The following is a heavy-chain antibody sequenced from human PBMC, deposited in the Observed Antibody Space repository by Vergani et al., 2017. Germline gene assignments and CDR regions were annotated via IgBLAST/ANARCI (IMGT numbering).Heavy chain of an antibody. CDR3: ARGGRFATTYVY. CDR1: GGSFSGYY. D-gene: IGHD1-7*01. CDR2: INHSGST. J-gene: IGHJ4*02. V-gene: IGHV4-34*01. Sequence: QVQLQQWGAGLLKPSETLSLTCAVYGGSFSGYYWSWIRQPPGKGLEWIGEINHSGSTNYNPSLKSRVTISVDTSKNQFSLKLSSVTAADTAVYYCARGGRFATTYVYWGQGTLVTGSS.